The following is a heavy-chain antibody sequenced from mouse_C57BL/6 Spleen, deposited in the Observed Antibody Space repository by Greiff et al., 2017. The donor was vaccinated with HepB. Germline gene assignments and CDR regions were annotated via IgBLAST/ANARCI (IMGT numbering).Heavy chain of an antibody. J-gene: IGHJ4*01. CDR3: ARSHYYCSSYYAMDY. V-gene: IGHV5-17*01. D-gene: IGHD1-1*01. CDR2: ISSGSSTI. CDR1: GFTFSDYG. Sequence: EVMLVESGGGLVKPGGSLKLSCAASGFTFSDYGMHWVRQAPEKGLEWVAYISSGSSTIYYADTVKGRFTISRDNAKNTLFLQMTSLRSEDTAMYYCARSHYYCSSYYAMDYWGQGTSGTVSS.